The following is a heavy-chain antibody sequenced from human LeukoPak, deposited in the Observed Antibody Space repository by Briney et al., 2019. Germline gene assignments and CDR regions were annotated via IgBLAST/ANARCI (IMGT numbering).Heavy chain of an antibody. CDR1: GGSISSSSYY. D-gene: IGHD6-19*01. CDR2: IYYSGST. Sequence: SETLSLTCTVSGGSISSSSYYWGWIRQPPGKGLEWIGYIYYSGSTYYNPSLKSRVTISVDTSKNQFSLKLSSVTAADTAVYYCARDRIGGSSGWYGPRTYWYFDLWGRGTLVTVSS. V-gene: IGHV4-31*03. CDR3: ARDRIGGSSGWYGPRTYWYFDL. J-gene: IGHJ2*01.